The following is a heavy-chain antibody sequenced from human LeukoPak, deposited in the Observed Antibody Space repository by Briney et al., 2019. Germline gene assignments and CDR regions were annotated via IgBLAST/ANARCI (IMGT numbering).Heavy chain of an antibody. CDR1: GGSISSGGYS. D-gene: IGHD3-22*01. CDR2: IYHSGST. Sequence: SQTLSLTCAVSGGSISSGGYSWSWIRQPPGKGLEWIGYIYHSGSTYYNPSLKSRVTISVDRSKNQFSLKLSSVTAADTAVYYWSRDVIVVAPSRSAWFDPWGHGTLITVSS. V-gene: IGHV4-30-2*01. CDR3: SRDVIVVAPSRSAWFDP. J-gene: IGHJ5*02.